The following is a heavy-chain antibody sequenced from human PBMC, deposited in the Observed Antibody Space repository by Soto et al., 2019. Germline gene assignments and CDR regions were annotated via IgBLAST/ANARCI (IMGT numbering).Heavy chain of an antibody. Sequence: AASVKVSCKASGYTFTSYGISWVRQAPGQGLEWMGWISAYNGNTNYAQKLQGRVTMTTDTSTSTAYMELRSLRSDDTAVYYCARDKVRGPGDYYYYGMDVWGQGTTVTVSS. V-gene: IGHV1-18*01. CDR3: ARDKVRGPGDYYYYGMDV. D-gene: IGHD2-2*01. CDR2: ISAYNGNT. CDR1: GYTFTSYG. J-gene: IGHJ6*02.